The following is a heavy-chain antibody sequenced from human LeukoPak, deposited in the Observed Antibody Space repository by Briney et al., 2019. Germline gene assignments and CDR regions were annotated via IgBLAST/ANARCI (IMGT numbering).Heavy chain of an antibody. CDR1: GFTFSSYS. CDR2: IGSSGSTI. V-gene: IGHV3-48*01. J-gene: IGHJ6*02. Sequence: GGSLRLSCAASGFTFSSYSMNWVRQAPGKGLEWVSYIGSSGSTIYYADSVKGRFTISRDNAKNSLYLQMHILRAEDTAVYYCARDGNYDYWSAQSAVDGVDVWGQGTTVTVSS. CDR3: ARDGNYDYWSAQSAVDGVDV. D-gene: IGHD3-3*01.